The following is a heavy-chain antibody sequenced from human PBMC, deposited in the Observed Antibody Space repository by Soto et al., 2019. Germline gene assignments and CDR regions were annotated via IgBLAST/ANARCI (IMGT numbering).Heavy chain of an antibody. Sequence: GGSLRLSCAASGFTFSSYSMNWVRQAPGKGLEWVSSISSSSSYIYYADSVKGRFTISRDNAKNSLYLQMNSLRAEDTAVYYCAREALMVYAMSPMGVWGKGTTVTVSS. CDR3: AREALMVYAMSPMGV. CDR1: GFTFSSYS. CDR2: ISSSSSYI. J-gene: IGHJ6*03. V-gene: IGHV3-21*01. D-gene: IGHD2-8*01.